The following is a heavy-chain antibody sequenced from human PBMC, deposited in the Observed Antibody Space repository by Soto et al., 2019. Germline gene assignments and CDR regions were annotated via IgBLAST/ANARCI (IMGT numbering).Heavy chain of an antibody. CDR2: ISGSGGST. D-gene: IGHD1-1*01. CDR1: GFSFSSYV. V-gene: IGHV3-23*01. CDR3: ASPGNPLDY. Sequence: GGSLRLSCAASGFSFSSYVMSWFRQAPGKGLEWVSGISGSGGSTYYADSVKGRFTISRDNFKNTLFLHMNSLRAEDTAVYYCASPGNPLDYWGQGTLVTVSS. J-gene: IGHJ4*02.